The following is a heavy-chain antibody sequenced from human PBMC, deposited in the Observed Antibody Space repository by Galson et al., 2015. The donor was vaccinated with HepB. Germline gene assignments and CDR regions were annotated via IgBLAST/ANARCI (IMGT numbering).Heavy chain of an antibody. CDR3: ARDLRGIVATSLCGDLQSYAFDI. CDR1: GYTFTGYY. Sequence: QSGAEVKKPGESLKISCKASGYTFTGYYMHWVRQAPGQGLEWMGRINPNSGGTNYAQKFQGRVTMTRDTSISTAYMELSRLRSDDTAVYYCARDLRGIVATSLCGDLQSYAFDIWGQGTMVTVSS. J-gene: IGHJ3*02. D-gene: IGHD5-12*01. CDR2: INPNSGGT. V-gene: IGHV1-2*06.